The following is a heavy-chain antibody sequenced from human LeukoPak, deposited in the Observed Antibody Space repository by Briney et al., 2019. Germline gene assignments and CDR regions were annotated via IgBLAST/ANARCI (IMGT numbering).Heavy chain of an antibody. CDR3: ATPGIAAAGPPNFDY. V-gene: IGHV4-39*01. CDR2: MSYSGTP. CDR1: GGSIRSSSYY. Sequence: SETLSLTCTVSGGSIRSSSYYWGWIRQPPGKGLEWIGTMSYSGTPYYNPSLKSRVTISVDTSKNQFSLNLSSVTAADTAVYYCATPGIAAAGPPNFDYWGQGTLVTVSS. D-gene: IGHD6-13*01. J-gene: IGHJ4*02.